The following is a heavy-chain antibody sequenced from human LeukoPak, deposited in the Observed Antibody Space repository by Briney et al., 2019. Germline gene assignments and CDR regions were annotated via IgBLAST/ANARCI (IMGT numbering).Heavy chain of an antibody. Sequence: SETLSLTCAVSGGSISSSNWWSWVRQPQGKGLEWIGEIYHSGSTNYNPSLKSRVTISVDKSKNQFSLKLSSVTAADTAVYYCARSGAAAGSYYFDYWGQGTLVTVSS. CDR1: GGSISSSNW. J-gene: IGHJ4*02. D-gene: IGHD6-13*01. V-gene: IGHV4-4*02. CDR3: ARSGAAAGSYYFDY. CDR2: IYHSGST.